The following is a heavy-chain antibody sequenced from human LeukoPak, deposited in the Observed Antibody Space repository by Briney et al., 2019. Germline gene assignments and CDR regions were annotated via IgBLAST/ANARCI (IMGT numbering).Heavy chain of an antibody. D-gene: IGHD2/OR15-2a*01. CDR2: ISDIGSI. CDR1: GGSTSSYY. Sequence: SETLSLTCTVSGGSTSSYYWSWIRQPPGRGLEWIAYISDIGSINYNPSLKSRVTISLDTSKNQFSLKLSSVTAADTAVYYCAGHHPRNTVDFWGQGTLVTVSS. CDR3: AGHHPRNTVDF. V-gene: IGHV4-59*08. J-gene: IGHJ4*02.